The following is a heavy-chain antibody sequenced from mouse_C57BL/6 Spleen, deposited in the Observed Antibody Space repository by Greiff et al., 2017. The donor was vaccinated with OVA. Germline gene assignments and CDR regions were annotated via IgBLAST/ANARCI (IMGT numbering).Heavy chain of an antibody. V-gene: IGHV1-61*01. CDR1: GYTFTSYW. CDR2: IYPSDSEN. Sequence: QVQLQQPGAELVRPGSSVKLSCKASGYTFTSYWMDWVKQRPGQGLEWIGNIYPSDSENHYNQKFKDKATLTVDKSSSTAYMQLSSLTSEDSAVYYCAREGVGDYWGQGTTLTVSS. CDR3: AREGVGDY. D-gene: IGHD1-1*01. J-gene: IGHJ2*01.